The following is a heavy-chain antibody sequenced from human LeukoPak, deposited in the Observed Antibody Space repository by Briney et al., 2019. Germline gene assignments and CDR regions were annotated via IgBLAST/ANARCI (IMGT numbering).Heavy chain of an antibody. D-gene: IGHD3-10*01. J-gene: IGHJ4*02. CDR2: IRYA. V-gene: IGHV3-30*02. CDR1: GFTFSNYG. Sequence: GGSLRLSCAASGFTFSNYGMHWVRQAPGKGLEWAAFIRYADTVKGRFTISRDNSKNTLYLQMNSLRAEDTAVYYCAKDSDDYYGSGSEFDYWGQGTLVTVSS. CDR3: AKDSDDYYGSGSEFDY.